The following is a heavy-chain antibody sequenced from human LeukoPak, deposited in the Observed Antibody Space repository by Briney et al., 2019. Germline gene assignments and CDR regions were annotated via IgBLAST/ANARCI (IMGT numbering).Heavy chain of an antibody. Sequence: PGGSLRPSCAASGFTVDSNYLSWVRQAPGKGLEWVSVIYSGGSTYYADSVKGRFIISRDNSKNTLYLQMNSLRAEDTAVYYCARRAVYWGQGTLVTVSS. V-gene: IGHV3-53*01. CDR1: GFTVDSNY. J-gene: IGHJ4*02. CDR2: IYSGGST. D-gene: IGHD6-25*01. CDR3: ARRAVY.